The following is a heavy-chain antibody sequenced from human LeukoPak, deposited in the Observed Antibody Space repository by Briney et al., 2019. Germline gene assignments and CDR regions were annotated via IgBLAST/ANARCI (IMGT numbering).Heavy chain of an antibody. D-gene: IGHD5-18*01. V-gene: IGHV3-11*01. J-gene: IGHJ4*02. CDR1: GFTFSEYY. CDR3: SRGPWIQLWFRFDY. CDR2: INRSGSTI. Sequence: GGSLRLSRAASGFTFSEYYMRGVRQARGEGREWGAYINRSGSTIYYADSVKGRYTISKDKAKNSLYMEMNSLRGEDTGVYYSSRGPWIQLWFRFDYWGQGTLVTVSS.